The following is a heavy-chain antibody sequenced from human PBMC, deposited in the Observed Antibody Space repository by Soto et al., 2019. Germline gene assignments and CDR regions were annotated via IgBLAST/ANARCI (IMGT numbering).Heavy chain of an antibody. Sequence: GASVKVSCKASGYTFTSYDINWVRQATGQGLEWMGWMNPNSGNTGYAQKFQGRVTMTRNTSISTAYMELSSLRSEDTAVYYCARGRYCSGGSCYYYFQHWGQGTLVTVSS. CDR3: ARGRYCSGGSCYYYFQH. V-gene: IGHV1-8*01. CDR2: MNPNSGNT. CDR1: GYTFTSYD. D-gene: IGHD2-15*01. J-gene: IGHJ1*01.